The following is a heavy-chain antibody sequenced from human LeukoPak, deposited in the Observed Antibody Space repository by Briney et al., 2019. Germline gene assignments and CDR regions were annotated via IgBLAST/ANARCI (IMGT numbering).Heavy chain of an antibody. J-gene: IGHJ3*02. D-gene: IGHD2-21*02. CDR1: GGSISSNNW. V-gene: IGHV4-4*02. Sequence: SGTLSLTCAVSGGSISSNNWWIWVRQPPGKGLEWIGEIYHSGDTNYNPSLKSRVTISVDKSKNQFSLKLSSVTAADTAVYYCARAGCGGDCYDAFDIWGQGTMVTVSS. CDR2: IYHSGDT. CDR3: ARAGCGGDCYDAFDI.